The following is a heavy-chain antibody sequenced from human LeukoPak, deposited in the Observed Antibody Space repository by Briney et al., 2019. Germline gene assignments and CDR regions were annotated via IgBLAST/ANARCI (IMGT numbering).Heavy chain of an antibody. CDR3: ARGHSSSWYFDY. Sequence: GGSLRLSCAASGFTFSSYGMHWVRQAPGKGLEWVAVIWYDESNKYYADSVKGRFTISRDNSKNTLYLQMNSLRAEDTAVYYCARGHSSSWYFDYWGQGTLVTVSS. CDR2: IWYDESNK. D-gene: IGHD6-13*01. V-gene: IGHV3-33*01. J-gene: IGHJ4*02. CDR1: GFTFSSYG.